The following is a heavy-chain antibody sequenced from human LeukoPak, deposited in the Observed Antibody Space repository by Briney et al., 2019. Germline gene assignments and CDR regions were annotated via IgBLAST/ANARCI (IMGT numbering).Heavy chain of an antibody. CDR1: GYTYTKSW. V-gene: IGHV5-51*01. D-gene: IGHD2-2*02. CDR3: ARQGCTTTSCHTIDY. CDR2: IYPVDSET. Sequence: GESLRISCKGSGYTYTKSWIAWVRQMPGKGLELMGIIYPVDSETRYSPSFQGQVTISVDKSISTAYLQWSSLKASDTAMYYCARQGCTTTSCHTIDYWGQGTLVTVSS. J-gene: IGHJ4*02.